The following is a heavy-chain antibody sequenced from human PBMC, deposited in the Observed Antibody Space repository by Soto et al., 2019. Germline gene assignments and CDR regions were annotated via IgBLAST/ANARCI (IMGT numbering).Heavy chain of an antibody. D-gene: IGHD2-15*01. CDR2: IIPIFGTA. V-gene: IGHV1-69*12. Sequence: QVQLVQSGAEVKKPGSSVKVSCKASGGTFSSYAISWVRQAPGQGLEWMGGIIPIFGTANYAQKFQGRVTISADETTSTAYMELRSLRSEDTAVYYSARHPGGSGYYYGMDVWGQGTTVTVSS. J-gene: IGHJ6*02. CDR1: GGTFSSYA. CDR3: ARHPGGSGYYYGMDV.